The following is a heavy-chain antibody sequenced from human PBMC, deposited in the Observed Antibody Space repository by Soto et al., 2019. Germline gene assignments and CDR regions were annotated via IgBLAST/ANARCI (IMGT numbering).Heavy chain of an antibody. D-gene: IGHD6-19*01. V-gene: IGHV4-4*07. CDR2: IYTFGNT. CDR1: GGSISRYH. CDR3: ARDNDSSGWSSDAFDI. J-gene: IGHJ3*02. Sequence: QVQLQESGPGLVKPSETLTLTCSVSGGSISRYHWSWIRQPAGKGLEWIERIYTFGNTNYNPSLKSRVTMSVDTSKNQFSLKLSSVTAADTAVYYCARDNDSSGWSSDAFDIWGQGTMVTVSS.